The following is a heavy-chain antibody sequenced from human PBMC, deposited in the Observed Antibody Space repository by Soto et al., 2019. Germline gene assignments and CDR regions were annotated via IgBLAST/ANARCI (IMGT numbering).Heavy chain of an antibody. CDR1: GFTFSNAW. J-gene: IGHJ3*02. CDR3: TTRIVGATPHDAFDI. CDR2: IKSKTDGGTT. D-gene: IGHD1-26*01. V-gene: IGHV3-15*07. Sequence: PGGSLRLSCAASGFTFSNAWMNWVRQAPGKGLEWVGRIKSKTDGGTTDYAAPVKGRFTISRDDSKNTLYLQMNSLKTEDTAVYYCTTRIVGATPHDAFDIWGQGTMVTVSS.